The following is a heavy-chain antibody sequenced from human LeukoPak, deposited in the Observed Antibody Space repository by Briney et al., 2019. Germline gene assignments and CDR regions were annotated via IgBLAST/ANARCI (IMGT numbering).Heavy chain of an antibody. D-gene: IGHD4-11*01. CDR2: ISAYNGNT. Sequence: ASVKVSCKASGYTFTSYGISWVRQAPGQGLEWMGWISAYNGNTNYAQKLQGRVTMTTDTSTSTAYMELRSLRSDNTAVYYCARDLSSILPNWFDPWGQGTLVTVSS. CDR1: GYTFTSYG. V-gene: IGHV1-18*01. J-gene: IGHJ5*02. CDR3: ARDLSSILPNWFDP.